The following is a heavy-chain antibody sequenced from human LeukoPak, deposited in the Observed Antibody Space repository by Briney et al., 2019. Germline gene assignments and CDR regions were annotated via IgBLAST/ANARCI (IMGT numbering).Heavy chain of an antibody. CDR3: ARQIAADAFDI. CDR2: IYHSGST. D-gene: IGHD6-13*01. V-gene: IGHV4-38-2*01. CDR1: GYSISSGCY. Sequence: KSSETLSLTCAVSGYSISSGCYWGWIRQPPGKGLEWIGSIYHSGSTYYNPSLKSRVTISVDTSKNQFSPKLSSVTAADAAVYYCARQIAADAFDIWGQGTMVTVSS. J-gene: IGHJ3*02.